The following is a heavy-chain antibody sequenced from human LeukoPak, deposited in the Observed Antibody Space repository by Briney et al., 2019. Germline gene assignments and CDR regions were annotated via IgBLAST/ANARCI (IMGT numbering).Heavy chain of an antibody. V-gene: IGHV1-2*02. CDR1: GYTFTGYY. CDR2: INPKSGGT. J-gene: IGHJ4*02. D-gene: IGHD2-2*01. CDR3: ARVKNTSPLY. Sequence: ASVKVSCRASGYTFTGYYLHWVRQSPRQGLEWMGWINPKSGGTNYAQNFQGRVTMTRDTSITTAYMELTSLRSDDTAVYYCARVKNTSPLYWGQGTLVTVSS.